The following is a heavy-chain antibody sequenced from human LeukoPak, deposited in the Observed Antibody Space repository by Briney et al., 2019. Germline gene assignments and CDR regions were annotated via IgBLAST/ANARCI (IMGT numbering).Heavy chain of an antibody. D-gene: IGHD5-24*01. J-gene: IGHJ4*02. CDR1: GYTFTGYY. Sequence: ASVKVSCKASGYTFTGYYMHWVRQAPGQGLEWMGWINPNSGGTNYAQKFQGRVTMTRDTSISTAYMELSRLRSDDTAVYYCARTWGVEMATISTIDYWGQGTLVTVSS. CDR2: INPNSGGT. CDR3: ARTWGVEMATISTIDY. V-gene: IGHV1-2*02.